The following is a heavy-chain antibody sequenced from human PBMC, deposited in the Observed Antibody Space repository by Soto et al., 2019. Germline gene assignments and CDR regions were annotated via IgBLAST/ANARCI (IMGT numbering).Heavy chain of an antibody. CDR3: ASAKLLLPWLFDY. J-gene: IGHJ4*02. V-gene: IGHV3-66*01. CDR1: GFIVNSNY. Sequence: AGSLRLSCAASGFIVNSNYMSWVRQAPGKGLEWVSVIYSGGSTYYADSVKGRFTISRDDSKNTLFLQMKSLRAEDTAVYYCASAKLLLPWLFDYWGQGTLVTVSS. D-gene: IGHD2-15*01. CDR2: IYSGGST.